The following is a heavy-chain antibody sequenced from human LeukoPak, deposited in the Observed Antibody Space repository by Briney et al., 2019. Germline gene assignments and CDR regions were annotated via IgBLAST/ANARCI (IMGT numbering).Heavy chain of an antibody. V-gene: IGHV4-39*01. CDR3: ARQTKEGHSWA. CDR1: GGSISISSYY. CDR2: IYYSGSA. J-gene: IGHJ5*02. D-gene: IGHD6-13*01. Sequence: SETLSLTCSVSGGSISISSYYWGWIRQPPGKGLEWIGTIYYSGSAYYNPSLKSRVSISVDTSKNQFSLRLSSVTAADTAVYYCARQTKEGHSWAWGQGTLSPSPQ.